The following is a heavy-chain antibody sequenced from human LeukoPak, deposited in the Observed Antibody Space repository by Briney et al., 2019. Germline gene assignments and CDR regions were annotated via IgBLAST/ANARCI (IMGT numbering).Heavy chain of an antibody. J-gene: IGHJ4*02. CDR3: AKDQEAYYDGSGYYPFDY. V-gene: IGHV3-23*01. CDR2: ISGSGGST. CDR1: GFTFSSYG. Sequence: PGGTLRLSCAASGFTFSSYGMSWVRQAPGKGLEWVSAISGSGGSTYYADSVKGRFTISRDNSKNTLYLQMNSLRAEDTAVYYCAKDQEAYYDGSGYYPFDYWGQGTLVTVSS. D-gene: IGHD3-22*01.